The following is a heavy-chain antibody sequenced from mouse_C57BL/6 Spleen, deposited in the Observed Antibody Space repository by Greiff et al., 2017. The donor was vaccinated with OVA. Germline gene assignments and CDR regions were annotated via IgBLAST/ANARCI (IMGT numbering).Heavy chain of an antibody. D-gene: IGHD2-5*01. Sequence: VQLQQSGPELVKPGASVKISCKASGYSFTDYNMNWVKQSNGKSLEWIGVINPNYGTTSYNQKFKGKATLTVDQSSSTAYMQLNILTSEDSAVYYCARGAYYSNFGGFAYWGQGTLVTVSA. J-gene: IGHJ3*01. CDR2: INPNYGTT. CDR1: GYSFTDYN. CDR3: ARGAYYSNFGGFAY. V-gene: IGHV1-39*01.